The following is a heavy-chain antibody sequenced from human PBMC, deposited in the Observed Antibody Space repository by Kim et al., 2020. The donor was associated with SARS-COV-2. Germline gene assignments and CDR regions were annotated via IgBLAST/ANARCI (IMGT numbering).Heavy chain of an antibody. CDR2: ISAFNGNT. V-gene: IGHV1-18*01. J-gene: IGHJ4*02. D-gene: IGHD2-21*01. CDR3: ARADWLVVPDAKERFDY. Sequence: ASVKVSCKASGYTFTSYGISWVRQAPGQGLEWMGWISAFNGNTNSAQRFQGRVTMTTDTSTSTAYMDLRSLRSDDTAVYYCARADWLVVPDAKERFDYWGQGTLVTVSS. CDR1: GYTFTSYG.